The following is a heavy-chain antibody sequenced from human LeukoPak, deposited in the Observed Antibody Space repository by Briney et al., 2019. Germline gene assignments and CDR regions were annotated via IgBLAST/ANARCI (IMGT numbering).Heavy chain of an antibody. J-gene: IGHJ4*02. CDR3: AKDGRSWSAGY. V-gene: IGHV3-53*01. Sequence: GGSLRLSCAASGFSVSDNYMNWVRQAPGKGLEWVSVIYSGGNTNYADSVKGRFTVSRDNSKNTLYLQMNSLRVEDTAVYYCAKDGRSWSAGYWGQGTLVTVSS. CDR1: GFSVSDNY. D-gene: IGHD2-15*01. CDR2: IYSGGNT.